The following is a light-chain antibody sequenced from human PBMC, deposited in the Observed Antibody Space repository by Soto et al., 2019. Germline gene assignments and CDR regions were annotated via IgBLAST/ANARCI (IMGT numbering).Light chain of an antibody. CDR3: QQSYSTPPT. J-gene: IGKJ1*01. CDR1: QTIDSW. Sequence: IQMTQSPSILSASVGDSVTITCRASQTIDSWVAWYQQKPGKAPKLLIYAASSLQSGVPSRFSGSGSGTDFTLTISSLQPEDFATYYCQQSYSTPPTFGQGTKVDIK. CDR2: AAS. V-gene: IGKV1-39*01.